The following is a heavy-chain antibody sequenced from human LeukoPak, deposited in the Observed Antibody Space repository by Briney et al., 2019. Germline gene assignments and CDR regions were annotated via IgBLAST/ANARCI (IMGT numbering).Heavy chain of an antibody. J-gene: IGHJ6*04. D-gene: IGHD2-2*01. CDR2: INHSGST. Sequence: SETLSLTCAVYGGSFSGYYWSWIRQPPGKGLEWIGEINHSGSTNYNPSLKSRVTISVDTSKNQFSLKLSSVTAADTAVYYCARGFYCSSTSCWSGMDVWSKGTTVTVSS. V-gene: IGHV4-34*01. CDR3: ARGFYCSSTSCWSGMDV. CDR1: GGSFSGYY.